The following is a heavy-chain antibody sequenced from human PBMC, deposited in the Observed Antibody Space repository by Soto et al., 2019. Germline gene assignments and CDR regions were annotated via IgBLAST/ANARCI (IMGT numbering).Heavy chain of an antibody. D-gene: IGHD2-8*02. CDR3: ARWPQPRGTVDLYAVKA. V-gene: IGHV1-69*09. J-gene: IGHJ6*03. Sequence: QVQLVQSGTEVKKPGSSVKVSCKASGGTFSSSGFSWVRQAPGQGLEWMGMIVPSLDTTKYAQKFQARVTIPADQFTRPAYRELRGLRSTDTPEYYFARWPQPRGTVDLYAVKAGVKGT. CDR2: IVPSLDTT. CDR1: GGTFSSSG.